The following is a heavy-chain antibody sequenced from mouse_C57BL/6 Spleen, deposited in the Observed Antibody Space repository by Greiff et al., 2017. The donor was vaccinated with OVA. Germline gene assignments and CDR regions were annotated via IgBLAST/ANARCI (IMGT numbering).Heavy chain of an antibody. CDR3: AIYYGNYEVAY. CDR2: ISSGSSTI. V-gene: IGHV5-17*01. CDR1: GFTFSDYG. D-gene: IGHD2-1*01. J-gene: IGHJ3*01. Sequence: EVKLVESGGGLVKPGGSLKLSCAASGFTFSDYGMHWVRQAPEKGLEWVAYISSGSSTIYYADTVKGRFTISRDNAKNTLFLQMTSLRSEDTAMYYCAIYYGNYEVAYWGQGTLVTVSA.